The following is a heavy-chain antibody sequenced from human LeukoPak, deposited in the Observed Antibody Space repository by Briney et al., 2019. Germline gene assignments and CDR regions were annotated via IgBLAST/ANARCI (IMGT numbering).Heavy chain of an antibody. D-gene: IGHD6-6*01. V-gene: IGHV4-39*01. CDR2: IYYSGST. Sequence: SETLSPTCTVSGGSISSSPYYWGWIRQPPGKGLEWIGSIYYSGSTYYNPSLKSRVTISVDTSKNQFSLKLSSVTAADTAVYYCARLGSSSVTWGQGTLVTVSS. CDR3: ARLGSSSVT. CDR1: GGSISSSPYY. J-gene: IGHJ5*02.